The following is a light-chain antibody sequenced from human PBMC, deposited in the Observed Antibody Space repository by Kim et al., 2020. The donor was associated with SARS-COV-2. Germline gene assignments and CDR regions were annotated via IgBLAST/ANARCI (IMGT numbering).Light chain of an antibody. Sequence: SSVLTQDPAVSVALGQTVRITCQGDSLRSYYASWYQQKPGQAPVLVIYGQNHRPSGIPDRFSGSSSGNTASFTITGAQAEDEADYYCTSRDSSGNHWVFG. J-gene: IGLJ3*02. CDR3: TSRDSSGNHWV. V-gene: IGLV3-19*01. CDR2: GQN. CDR1: SLRSYY.